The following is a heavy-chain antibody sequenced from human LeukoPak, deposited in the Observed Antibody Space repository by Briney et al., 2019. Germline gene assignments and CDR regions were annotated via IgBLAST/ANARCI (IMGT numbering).Heavy chain of an antibody. CDR1: GGSISSGGYS. CDR2: IYHSGST. V-gene: IGHV4-30-2*01. J-gene: IGHJ4*02. D-gene: IGHD2-15*01. CDR3: ATQEVGAAPFDY. Sequence: SQTLPLTCTVSGGSISSGGYSWSWIRQPPGKGLEWIGYIYHSGSTYYNPSLKSRVTISVDRSKNQFSLKLSSVTAADTAVYYCATQEVGAAPFDYWGQGTLVTVSS.